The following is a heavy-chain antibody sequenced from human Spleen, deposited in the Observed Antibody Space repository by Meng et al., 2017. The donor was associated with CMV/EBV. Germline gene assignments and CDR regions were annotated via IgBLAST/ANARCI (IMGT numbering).Heavy chain of an antibody. J-gene: IGHJ4*02. Sequence: GESLKISCEASGFTFDLYDMAWVRQAPGKGLEWVSAISGSGGSTYYADSVKGRFTISRDNSKNTLYLQMNSLRAEDTAVYYCAKDTPSIVVVPAATAFDYWGQGTLVTVSS. D-gene: IGHD2-2*01. CDR2: ISGSGGST. V-gene: IGHV3-23*01. CDR3: AKDTPSIVVVPAATAFDY. CDR1: GFTFDLYD.